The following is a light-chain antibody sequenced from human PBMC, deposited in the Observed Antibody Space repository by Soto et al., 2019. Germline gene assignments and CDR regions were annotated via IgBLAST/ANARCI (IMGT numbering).Light chain of an antibody. CDR2: DAS. CDR1: QSLSST. CDR3: EQYNKWPVS. V-gene: IGKV3-15*01. Sequence: EIVLTQSPATLSVSPGERATLSCRACQSLSSTLARYQQQPGQAPRLLIYDASMRATAIPARFSGSGSVTGFTLSINSLQSEDFAVYYCEQYNKWPVSFGGGTEVVI. J-gene: IGKJ4*01.